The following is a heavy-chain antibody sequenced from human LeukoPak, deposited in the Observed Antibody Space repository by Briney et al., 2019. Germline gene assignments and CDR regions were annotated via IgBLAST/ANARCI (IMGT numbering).Heavy chain of an antibody. Sequence: ASVKVSCKASGYTFTSYGISWVRQAPGQGLEWMGWISAYNGNTNYAQKLQGRVTMTTDTSTSTAYMELRSLRSDDTAVYYCARVSAYSSSWYRGYYYYGMDVWGQGTTVTVSS. D-gene: IGHD6-13*01. CDR2: ISAYNGNT. CDR3: ARVSAYSSSWYRGYYYYGMDV. J-gene: IGHJ6*02. CDR1: GYTFTSYG. V-gene: IGHV1-18*01.